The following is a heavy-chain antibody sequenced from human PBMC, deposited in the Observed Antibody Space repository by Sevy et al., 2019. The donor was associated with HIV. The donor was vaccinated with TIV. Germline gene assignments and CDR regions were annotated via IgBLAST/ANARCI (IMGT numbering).Heavy chain of an antibody. CDR1: GFSLTTSD. Sequence: GSLRLSCAASGFSLTTSDMHWVRQAPGKGLEWVAYVRNDGSNEYYADSVRDRFTISRDSPKNTLYLQMNSPRDEDTAIYYCARGRKTTEEWLEELDYYYGLDVWGQGTTVTVSS. J-gene: IGHJ6*02. V-gene: IGHV3-30*02. D-gene: IGHD2-8*01. CDR2: VRNDGSNE. CDR3: ARGRKTTEEWLEELDYYYGLDV.